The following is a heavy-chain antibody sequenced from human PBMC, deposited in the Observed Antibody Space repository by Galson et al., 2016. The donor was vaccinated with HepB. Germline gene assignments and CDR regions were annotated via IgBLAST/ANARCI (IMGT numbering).Heavy chain of an antibody. Sequence: SLRLSCAASGFAFSSHSMNWVRQAPGKGLEWLAYISGSSDKIYYGDSVKGRFTISRDNARNLLFLQIDGLRAEDTAVYFCARGDGTNWDFDYWGQGTLVTVSS. CDR3: ARGDGTNWDFDY. D-gene: IGHD7-27*01. CDR1: GFAFSSHS. V-gene: IGHV3-48*04. J-gene: IGHJ4*02. CDR2: ISGSSDKI.